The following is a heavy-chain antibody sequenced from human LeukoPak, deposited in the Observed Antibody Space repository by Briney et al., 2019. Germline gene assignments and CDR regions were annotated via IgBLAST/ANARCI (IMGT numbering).Heavy chain of an antibody. CDR3: ARGPPFSSNWFDP. D-gene: IGHD3-3*01. CDR1: GYTFTGYY. Sequence: ASVKASCEASGYTFTGYYMHWVRQAPGQGLEWMGWINPNSGGTNYAQKFQGRVTMTRDTSISTAYMELSRLRSDDTAVYYCARGPPFSSNWFDPWGQGTLVTVSS. V-gene: IGHV1-2*02. J-gene: IGHJ5*02. CDR2: INPNSGGT.